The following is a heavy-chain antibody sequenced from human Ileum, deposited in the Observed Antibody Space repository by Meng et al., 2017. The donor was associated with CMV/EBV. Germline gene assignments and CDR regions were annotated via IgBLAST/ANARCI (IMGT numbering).Heavy chain of an antibody. D-gene: IGHD3-10*01. V-gene: IGHV3-21*01. Sequence: GESLKISCAASRFTFSSYSMNWVRQAPGKGLEWVSSISSSSSYIYYADSVKGRFTISRDNAKNSLYLQMNSLRAEDTTVYYCARDELVREVIFYCYYYRIDIWSQGATVTVSS. CDR3: ARDELVREVIFYCYYYRIDI. CDR1: RFTFSSYS. J-gene: IGHJ6*02. CDR2: ISSSSSYI.